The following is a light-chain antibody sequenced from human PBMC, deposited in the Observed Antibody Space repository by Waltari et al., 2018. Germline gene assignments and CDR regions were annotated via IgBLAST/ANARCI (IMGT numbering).Light chain of an antibody. CDR2: WAS. CDR1: QSVLYSSNNKNY. J-gene: IGKJ1*01. Sequence: LGERATINCKSSQSVLYSSNNKNYLAWYQQKPGQPPKLLIYWASTRESGVPDRFSGSGSGTDFTLTISSLQAEDVAVYYCQQYLSTPPTFGQGTKVEIK. CDR3: QQYLSTPPT. V-gene: IGKV4-1*01.